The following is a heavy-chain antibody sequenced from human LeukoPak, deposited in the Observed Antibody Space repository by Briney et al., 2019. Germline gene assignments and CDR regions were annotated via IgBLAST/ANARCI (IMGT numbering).Heavy chain of an antibody. CDR3: ARLSYYDSSGYYYDY. Sequence: SETLSLTCTVSGVSISSGGYYWSWIRQPPGKGLEWIGYIYYSGSTNYNPPPKSRVTISVDTSKNQFSLKLSSVTAADTAVYYCARLSYYDSSGYYYDYWGQGTLVTVSS. D-gene: IGHD3-22*01. V-gene: IGHV4-61*08. J-gene: IGHJ4*02. CDR1: GVSISSGGYY. CDR2: IYYSGST.